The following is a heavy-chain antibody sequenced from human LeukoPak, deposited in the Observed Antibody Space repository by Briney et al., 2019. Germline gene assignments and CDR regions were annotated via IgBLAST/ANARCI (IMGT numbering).Heavy chain of an antibody. CDR3: AKVRVPKQPRHYYGMDV. CDR1: GFTFSSYA. Sequence: GGSLRPSCAASGFTFSSYAMHWVRQAPGKGLEWVAVISYDGSNKYYADSVKGRFTISRDNSKNTLYLQMNSLRAEDTAVYYCAKVRVPKQPRHYYGMDVWGKGTTVTVSS. J-gene: IGHJ6*04. CDR2: ISYDGSNK. V-gene: IGHV3-30*04. D-gene: IGHD6-13*01.